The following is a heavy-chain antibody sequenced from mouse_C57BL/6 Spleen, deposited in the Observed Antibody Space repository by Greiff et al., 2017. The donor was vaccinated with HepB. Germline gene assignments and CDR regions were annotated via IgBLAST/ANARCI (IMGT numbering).Heavy chain of an antibody. J-gene: IGHJ2*01. CDR1: GYSFTSYY. CDR2: IYPGSGNT. V-gene: IGHV1-66*01. D-gene: IGHD1-1*01. CDR3: ARRGDYYGSSSYYFDY. Sequence: VQLQESGPELVKPGASVKISCKASGYSFTSYYIHWVKQRPGQGLEWIGWIYPGSGNTKYNEKFKGKATLTADTSSSTAYMQLSSLTSEDSAVYYCARRGDYYGSSSYYFDYWGQGTTLTVSS.